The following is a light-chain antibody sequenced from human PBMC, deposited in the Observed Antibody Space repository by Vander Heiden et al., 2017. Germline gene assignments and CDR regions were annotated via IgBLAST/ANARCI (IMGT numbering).Light chain of an antibody. Sequence: DIQMTQSPSSLSASVGDRVTITCRASQSISSYLTWYQQKPGKAPKLLIYAASSLQSGVPSRFSGSGSGTDFTLTISSLQPEDFATYYCQQCYSTPRTFGQGTKVEIK. CDR3: QQCYSTPRT. CDR1: QSISSY. V-gene: IGKV1-39*01. J-gene: IGKJ1*01. CDR2: AAS.